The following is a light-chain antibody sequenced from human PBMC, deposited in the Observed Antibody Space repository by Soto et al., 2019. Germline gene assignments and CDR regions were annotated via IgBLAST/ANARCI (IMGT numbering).Light chain of an antibody. CDR1: QGISSW. CDR2: AAS. V-gene: IGKV1-12*01. CDR3: QQLYTFPLT. Sequence: DIQMTQSPSSVSASVGDRVTITCRASQGISSWLAWYQQKPGRAPNLLIYAASSLQSGVPLRFSGSGSGTDFTLSISNLQPEDVATYYCQQLYTFPLTFGQGTRLDIK. J-gene: IGKJ5*01.